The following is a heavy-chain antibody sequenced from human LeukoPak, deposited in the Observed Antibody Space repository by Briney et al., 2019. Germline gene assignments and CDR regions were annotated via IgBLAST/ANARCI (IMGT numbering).Heavy chain of an antibody. D-gene: IGHD4-17*01. CDR1: GDSISSYY. CDR3: ARSLAPYGDYAFDY. Sequence: SETLSLTCPVSGDSISSYYWTWIRQPPGKGLEWIGHISYSGSTNYNPSLKSRVTISVDTSKSQFSLKLSSVTAADTAVYYCARSLAPYGDYAFDYWGQGTLVTVSS. V-gene: IGHV4-59*01. CDR2: ISYSGST. J-gene: IGHJ4*02.